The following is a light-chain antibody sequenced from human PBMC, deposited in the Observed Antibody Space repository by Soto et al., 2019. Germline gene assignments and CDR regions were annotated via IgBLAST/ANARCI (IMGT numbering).Light chain of an antibody. CDR2: DAS. J-gene: IGKJ2*01. CDR3: QQYGTSPPYT. CDR1: QSVGSNY. V-gene: IGKV3-20*01. Sequence: EIVLTQSPGTLSLCPGERATLSCRASQSVGSNYLAWYQQKPGQAPRLLIYDASSRATGIPDRFSGSGSGTDFTLTISRLEPEDFAVYYCQQYGTSPPYTFGQGTQLEIK.